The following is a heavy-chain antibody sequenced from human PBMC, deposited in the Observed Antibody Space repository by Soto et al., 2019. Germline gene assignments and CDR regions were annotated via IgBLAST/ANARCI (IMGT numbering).Heavy chain of an antibody. D-gene: IGHD3-3*01. CDR3: ARDQGGRSFGVVFGSSYFDY. CDR2: ISYDGSNK. V-gene: IGHV3-30-3*01. Sequence: GGSLRLPCAASGFTFSSYAMHWVRQAPGKGLEWVAVISYDGSNKYYADSVKGRFTIPRDNSQNTLYLQKNSLRAEDTAVYYCARDQGGRSFGVVFGSSYFDYWGQGTLVTVSS. J-gene: IGHJ4*02. CDR1: GFTFSSYA.